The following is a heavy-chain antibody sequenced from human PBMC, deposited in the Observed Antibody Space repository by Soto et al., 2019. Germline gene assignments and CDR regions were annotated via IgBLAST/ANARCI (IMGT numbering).Heavy chain of an antibody. Sequence: SETLSVTCAVYGGSFSEYYWSWISQPPGKGLEWIGEINHSGSTNNNPSLKSRVTISVDTSKNQFSLKLSSVTAADTAVYYCAGDTVSDYYYYGMDDWGQGTTVTVSS. CDR2: INHSGST. J-gene: IGHJ6*02. D-gene: IGHD4-17*01. V-gene: IGHV4-34*01. CDR1: GGSFSEYY. CDR3: AGDTVSDYYYYGMDD.